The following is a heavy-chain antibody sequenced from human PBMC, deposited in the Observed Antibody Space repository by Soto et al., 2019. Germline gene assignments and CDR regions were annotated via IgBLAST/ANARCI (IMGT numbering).Heavy chain of an antibody. D-gene: IGHD3-22*01. Sequence: QVQLIQFGAEVKKPGASVKVSCRTSGYTFTTFDIHWGRQAPGRGPEWMGMIDPCGGVTRDAQRGRGRINMTSGTATSSVYMELRGPASEDTAVYYCARDVIGHDHYDTIGDYFDHWVPGTLVTVSS. CDR1: GYTFTTFD. CDR3: ARDVIGHDHYDTIGDYFDH. CDR2: IDPCGGVT. V-gene: IGHV1-46*01. J-gene: IGHJ4*02.